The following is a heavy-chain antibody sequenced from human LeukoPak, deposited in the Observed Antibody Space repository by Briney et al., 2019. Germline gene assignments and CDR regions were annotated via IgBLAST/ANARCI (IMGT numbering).Heavy chain of an antibody. Sequence: PGGSLRLSCAASGFTLSDFWMSWVRQAPGKGLEWVANIDQDGSDKNYVGSVKGRFTISRDDAKNSLFLQMNSLRAEDTAVYYCARESTEYRPGSWGQGTLVTVSS. V-gene: IGHV3-7*01. CDR2: IDQDGSDK. CDR1: GFTLSDFW. J-gene: IGHJ5*02. CDR3: ARESTEYRPGS. D-gene: IGHD5/OR15-5a*01.